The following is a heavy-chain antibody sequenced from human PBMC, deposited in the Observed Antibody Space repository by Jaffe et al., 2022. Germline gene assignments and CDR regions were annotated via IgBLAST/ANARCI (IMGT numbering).Heavy chain of an antibody. J-gene: IGHJ3*02. CDR1: GGSISSSNW. D-gene: IGHD2-15*01. Sequence: QVQLQESGPGLVKPSGTLSLTCAVSGGSISSSNWWSWVRQPPGKGLEWIGEIYHSGSTNYNPSLKSRVTISVDKSKNQFSLKLSSVTAADTAVYYCAREGGVVAATGNDAFDIWGQGTMVTVSS. CDR3: AREGGVVAATGNDAFDI. V-gene: IGHV4-4*02. CDR2: IYHSGST.